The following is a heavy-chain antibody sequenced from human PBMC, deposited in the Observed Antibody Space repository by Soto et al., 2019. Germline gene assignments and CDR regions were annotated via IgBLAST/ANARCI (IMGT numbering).Heavy chain of an antibody. V-gene: IGHV4-39*01. CDR3: ARLSVAGEYFDA. CDR1: GGSISSSIYY. CDR2: IYYTGNT. J-gene: IGHJ4*02. D-gene: IGHD6-19*01. Sequence: SETLSLTCTVSGGSISSSIYYWGWVRQPPGKGLEWIGTIYYTGNTYYNPSVKSRVTISVDTSKNQFSLRLGSVTAADTAVYYCARLSVAGEYFDAWGQGTLVTVSS.